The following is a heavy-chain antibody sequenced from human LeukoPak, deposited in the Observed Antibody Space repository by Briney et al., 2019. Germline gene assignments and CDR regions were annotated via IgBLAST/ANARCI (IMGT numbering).Heavy chain of an antibody. CDR1: GYTFTGYY. J-gene: IGHJ5*02. CDR3: ARDHGDYVQYNWFDP. CDR2: INPNSGGT. D-gene: IGHD4-17*01. Sequence: AASVKVSCKASGYTFTGYYIHWVRQAPGQGLEWLGWINPNSGGTKYAQKFQGRVTMTRDTSIRTAYMELSGLRSDDTAVYYCARDHGDYVQYNWFDPWGQGTLVTVSS. V-gene: IGHV1-2*02.